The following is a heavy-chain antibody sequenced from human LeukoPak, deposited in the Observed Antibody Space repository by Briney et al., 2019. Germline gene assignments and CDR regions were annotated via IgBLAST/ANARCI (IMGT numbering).Heavy chain of an antibody. V-gene: IGHV3-23*01. Sequence: PGGSLRLSCAASGFTFSSYAMSWVRQAPGKGLEWVSAISGSGGSTYYADSVKGRFTISRDNSKNTLYLQMNSLRAEDTAVYYCAKDRDIILMGHGMDVWGQGATVTVSS. J-gene: IGHJ6*02. D-gene: IGHD3-10*01. CDR1: GFTFSSYA. CDR3: AKDRDIILMGHGMDV. CDR2: ISGSGGST.